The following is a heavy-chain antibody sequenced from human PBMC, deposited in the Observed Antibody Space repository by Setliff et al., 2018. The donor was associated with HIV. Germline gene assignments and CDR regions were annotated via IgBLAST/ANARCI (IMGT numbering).Heavy chain of an antibody. CDR3: ARAAAGRLSAWDY. CDR2: VYHTGST. V-gene: IGHV4-38-2*01. D-gene: IGHD6-13*01. Sequence: PSETLSLTCGVSGYSMSSGYYWGWIRQPPGKGLEWIGNVYHTGSTNYNPSLKSRVTISVDTSKNQFSLKLSSVTAADTAVYYCARAAAGRLSAWDYWGQGTLVTVSS. CDR1: GYSMSSGYY. J-gene: IGHJ4*02.